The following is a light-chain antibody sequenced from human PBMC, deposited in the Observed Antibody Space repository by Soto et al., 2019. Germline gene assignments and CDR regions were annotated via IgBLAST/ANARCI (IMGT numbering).Light chain of an antibody. CDR2: DAS. CDR1: QDIRNH. V-gene: IGKV1-33*01. CDR3: LQFDSLPIT. Sequence: DIQMTQSPSSLSASVGDRVIITCQASQDIRNHLNWYQQKPGKAPKLLIYDASNLETGVPPRFSGGGSGTEFSFSLSSPQSEDIATYYCLQFDSLPITFGGGTKVDSK. J-gene: IGKJ4*01.